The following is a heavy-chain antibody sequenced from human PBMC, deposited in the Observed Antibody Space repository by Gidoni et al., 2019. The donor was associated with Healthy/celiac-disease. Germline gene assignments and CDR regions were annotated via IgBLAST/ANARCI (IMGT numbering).Heavy chain of an antibody. CDR1: GFPFSNAW. J-gene: IGHJ4*02. D-gene: IGHD3-3*01. V-gene: IGHV3-15*01. CDR3: TTTPSLRFLMFFDY. CDR2: SKSKTDGGTT. Sequence: EVQLVESGGGLVKPGGSLRLSCAASGFPFSNAWMSWVRQAPGKGLEWVGRSKSKTDGGTTDYAAPVKGRFTISRDDSKNTLYLQMNSLKTEDTAVYYCTTTPSLRFLMFFDYWGQGTLVTVSS.